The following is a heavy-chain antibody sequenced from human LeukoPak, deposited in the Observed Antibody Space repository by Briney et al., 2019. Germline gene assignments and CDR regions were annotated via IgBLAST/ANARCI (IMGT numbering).Heavy chain of an antibody. CDR2: INAYNGST. CDR3: ARVPAYYDFWSGYLSAEYFQH. J-gene: IGHJ1*01. V-gene: IGHV1-18*01. D-gene: IGHD3-3*01. Sequence: ASVKVSCKASGYTFTSYGISWVRQAPGQGLEWMGWINAYNGSTNYAQKLQGRVTMTTDTSTSTAYMELRSLRSDDTAGYYCARVPAYYDFWSGYLSAEYFQHWGQGTLVTVSS. CDR1: GYTFTSYG.